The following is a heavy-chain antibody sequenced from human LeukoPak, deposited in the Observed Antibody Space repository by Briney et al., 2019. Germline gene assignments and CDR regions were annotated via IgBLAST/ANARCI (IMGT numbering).Heavy chain of an antibody. CDR2: ISSSSSYT. D-gene: IGHD2-2*01. CDR1: GFTFSDYY. V-gene: IGHV3-11*03. Sequence: PGGSLRLSCAASGFTFSDYYMSWIRQAPGRGLEWVSYISSSSSYTDYADSVKGRFTISRDNAKNSLFLQMNSLRAEDTAVYYCVVVPAAASFWVDYWGQGTLVTVSS. J-gene: IGHJ4*02. CDR3: VVVPAAASFWVDY.